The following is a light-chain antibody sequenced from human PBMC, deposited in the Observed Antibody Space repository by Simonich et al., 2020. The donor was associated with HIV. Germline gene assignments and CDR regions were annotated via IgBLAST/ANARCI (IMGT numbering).Light chain of an antibody. V-gene: IGLV1-40*01. J-gene: IGLJ2*01. Sequence: QSVLTQPPSVSGAPGQSVTISCTGSSSHIGAGYDVNWYQQLPGTAPTLLLYGNSNRPAGVPDRFSGSKSGPSASLAITGLQAGAEADYYCQTYDSSLSGVVFGGGTKVIVL. CDR1: SSHIGAGYD. CDR2: GNS. CDR3: QTYDSSLSGVV.